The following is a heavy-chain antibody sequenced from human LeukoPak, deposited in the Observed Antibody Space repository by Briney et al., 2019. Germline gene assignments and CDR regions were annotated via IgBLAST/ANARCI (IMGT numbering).Heavy chain of an antibody. V-gene: IGHV3-33*01. D-gene: IGHD3-22*01. CDR2: IWYDGSNK. CDR1: RFTFSSYG. J-gene: IGHJ4*02. CDR3: ARGEYYYDSSGYYEIDY. Sequence: GGSLRLSCAASRFTFSSYGMHWVRQAPGKGLEWVAVIWYDGSNKYYADSVKGRFTISRDNSKNTLNLQMNSLRAEDTAVYYCARGEYYYDSSGYYEIDYWGQGTLVTVSS.